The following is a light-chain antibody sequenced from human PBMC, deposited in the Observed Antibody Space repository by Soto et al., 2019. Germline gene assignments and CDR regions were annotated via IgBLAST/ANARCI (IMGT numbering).Light chain of an antibody. CDR2: GAS. V-gene: IGKV3D-7*01. CDR1: QSVSSSY. CDR3: QQDYNLGDT. J-gene: IGKJ2*01. Sequence: EIVMTQSPATLSLSPGERATLSCRASQSVSSSYLSWYQQKPGQAPRLLIYGASTRATGIPARFSGSGSGTDFTLTISSLQPEDFAVYYCQQDYNLGDTFGQGTKLEIK.